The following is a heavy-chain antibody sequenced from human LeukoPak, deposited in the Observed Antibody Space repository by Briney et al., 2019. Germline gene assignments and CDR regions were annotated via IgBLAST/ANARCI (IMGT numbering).Heavy chain of an antibody. V-gene: IGHV4-39*07. CDR3: ARDPQDRITIFGVPNWFDP. CDR2: ISYSGST. D-gene: IGHD3-3*01. Sequence: SETLSLTCIVSGGSISSSSYYWGWVRQPPGKGLEWIGSISYSGSTYYNPSLKSRVTFSVDTSKNQFSLKLSSVTAADTAVYYCARDPQDRITIFGVPNWFDPWGQGTLVTVSS. CDR1: GGSISSSSYY. J-gene: IGHJ5*02.